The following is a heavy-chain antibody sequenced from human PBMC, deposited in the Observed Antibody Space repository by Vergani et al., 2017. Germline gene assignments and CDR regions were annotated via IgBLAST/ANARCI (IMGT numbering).Heavy chain of an antibody. D-gene: IGHD6-13*01. J-gene: IGHJ6*02. CDR2: VNPEGTNT. CDR3: ASGRAAGTYYYYYGMDV. CDR1: GFTFSRHW. V-gene: IGHV3-74*02. Sequence: EVQLLESGGGLVQPGGSLRLSCAASGFTFSRHWMHWVRQAPGKGLVWVSRVNPEGTNTPYADSVKGRFTISRDNAKNMMYLQLNSLRDEDTAVYYCASGRAAGTYYYYYGMDVWGQGP.